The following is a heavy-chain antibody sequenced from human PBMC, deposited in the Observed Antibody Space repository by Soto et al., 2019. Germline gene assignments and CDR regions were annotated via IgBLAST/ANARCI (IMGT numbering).Heavy chain of an antibody. CDR2: SNHRGST. D-gene: IGHD5-18*01. Sequence: PSETLSLTCAVYGGSFSGYYWTWIRQPPGKGLEWIGESNHRGSTNYNPSLKSRVTISVDTSKNQFSLKLNSVTAADTAVYYCARALGYTYGHLPIDFWGQGTLVTVSS. V-gene: IGHV4-34*01. CDR3: ARALGYTYGHLPIDF. CDR1: GGSFSGYY. J-gene: IGHJ4*02.